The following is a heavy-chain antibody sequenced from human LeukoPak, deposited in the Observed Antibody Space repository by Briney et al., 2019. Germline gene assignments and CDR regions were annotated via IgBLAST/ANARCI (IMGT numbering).Heavy chain of an antibody. D-gene: IGHD4-17*01. V-gene: IGHV1-69*06. Sequence: ASVKVSCKASGSTFTSYAISWVRQAPGQGLEWMGGIIPIFGTANYAQKFQGRVTITADKSTSTAYMELSSLRSEDTAVYYCARGTYGDYGFNYYYYMDVWGKGTTVTVSS. CDR2: IIPIFGTA. J-gene: IGHJ6*03. CDR3: ARGTYGDYGFNYYYYMDV. CDR1: GSTFTSYA.